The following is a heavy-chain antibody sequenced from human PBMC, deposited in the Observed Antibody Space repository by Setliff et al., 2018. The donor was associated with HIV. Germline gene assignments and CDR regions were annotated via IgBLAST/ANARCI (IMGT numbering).Heavy chain of an antibody. V-gene: IGHV4-39*07. Sequence: SETLSLTCTVSGGSISSSSYYWGWIRQPPGEGLEWIGSIYYSGSIYYNPSLKSRVTISVDTSKNQFSLRLSSVTAADTAVYYCARLPRIALSGTFGWFDPWGQGTLVTVSS. D-gene: IGHD6-19*01. J-gene: IGHJ5*02. CDR3: ARLPRIALSGTFGWFDP. CDR1: GGSISSSSYY. CDR2: IYYSGSI.